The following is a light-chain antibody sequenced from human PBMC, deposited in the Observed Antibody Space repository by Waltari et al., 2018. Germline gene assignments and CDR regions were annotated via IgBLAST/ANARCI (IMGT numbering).Light chain of an antibody. J-gene: IGKJ2*01. CDR1: QNVNTQ. V-gene: IGKV3-15*01. Sequence: ETVMTQSPATLSMSPGDRATLSCRASQNVNTQFGWYQQKPGLAPRLLFYSASIRAPGIPARFSASGSGTEFTLTITSLQPEDFAVYYCQQYNTWSYTFGQGTKLEIK. CDR3: QQYNTWSYT. CDR2: SAS.